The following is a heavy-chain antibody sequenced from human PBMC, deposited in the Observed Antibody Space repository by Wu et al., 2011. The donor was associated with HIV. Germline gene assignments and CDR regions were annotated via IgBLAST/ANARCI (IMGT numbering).Heavy chain of an antibody. J-gene: IGHJ4*02. V-gene: IGHV3-9*01. D-gene: IGHD3-16*01. Sequence: SWNSGSIGYADSVKGRFTISRDNAKNSLYLQMNSLRAEDTAIYYCARDLGLRGYFDYWGQGTLVTVSS. CDR2: SWNSGSI. CDR3: ARDLGLRGYFDY.